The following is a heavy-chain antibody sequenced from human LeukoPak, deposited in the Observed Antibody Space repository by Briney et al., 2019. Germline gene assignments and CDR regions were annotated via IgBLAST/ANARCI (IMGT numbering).Heavy chain of an antibody. V-gene: IGHV3-21*01. Sequence: GGSLRLSCAASGFTFSNYAINWVRQAPGKGLEWFSSISTTGTYTDYADSVKGRFTISRDNTKNSVFLQMNGLKAEDTAVYYCAREGIAAAERGFDYWGQGTLVTVSS. CDR2: ISTTGTYT. D-gene: IGHD6-13*01. CDR1: GFTFSNYA. CDR3: AREGIAAAERGFDY. J-gene: IGHJ4*02.